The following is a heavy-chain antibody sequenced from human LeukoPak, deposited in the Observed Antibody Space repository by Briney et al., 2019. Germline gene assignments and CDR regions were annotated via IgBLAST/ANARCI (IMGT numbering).Heavy chain of an antibody. J-gene: IGHJ6*04. V-gene: IGHV4-34*01. D-gene: IGHD3-16*01. Sequence: SETLSLTCAVYGGSFSGYYWSWIRQPPGKGLEWIGEINHSGSTNYNPSLKSRVTISVDTSKNQFSLKLSSVTAADTAVYYCASLGRRWAEDVWGKGTTVTVSS. CDR3: ASLGRRWAEDV. CDR2: INHSGST. CDR1: GGSFSGYY.